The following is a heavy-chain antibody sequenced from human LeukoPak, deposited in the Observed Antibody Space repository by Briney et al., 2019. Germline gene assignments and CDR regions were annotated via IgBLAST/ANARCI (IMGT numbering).Heavy chain of an antibody. D-gene: IGHD3-10*01. CDR1: EFTVSTNY. V-gene: IGHV3-23*01. CDR3: AKGLNGYGSGSYSHLDAFDM. Sequence: GGSLRLSCAASEFTVSTNYMNWVRQAPGKGLEWVSTISTSGRSTYYADSVKGRFTTSRDNSKNILFLQMNSLRAEDTAVYYCAKGLNGYGSGSYSHLDAFDMWGQGTMVTVSS. J-gene: IGHJ3*02. CDR2: ISTSGRST.